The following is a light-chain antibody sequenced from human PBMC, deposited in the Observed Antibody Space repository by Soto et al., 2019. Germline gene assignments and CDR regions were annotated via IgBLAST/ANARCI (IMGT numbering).Light chain of an antibody. J-gene: IGKJ1*01. CDR3: QQYGSSGT. Sequence: EVVLTQSPGTLSLSPGERATLSCRASQSISSNYLAWYQQKPGQAPRLLIYGASSRAPGIPDRFSGSGSGTDFTLTISRLEPEDFAVYYCQQYGSSGTFGQGTKVDI. CDR1: QSISSNY. CDR2: GAS. V-gene: IGKV3-20*01.